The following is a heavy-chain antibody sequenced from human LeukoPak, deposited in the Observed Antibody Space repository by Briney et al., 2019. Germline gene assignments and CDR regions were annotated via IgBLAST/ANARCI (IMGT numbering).Heavy chain of an antibody. Sequence: KPSETLSLTCTVSGGSISNNNYYWAWIRQPPGKGLECIGSIYYSGNPYYTPSLKSRVTISVDTSKHQFSLRLSSVTAADTAVYYCATWRTAKTGFDYWGQGTLVTVSS. J-gene: IGHJ4*02. CDR1: GGSISNNNYY. CDR2: IYYSGNP. V-gene: IGHV4-39*01. CDR3: ATWRTAKTGFDY. D-gene: IGHD1-1*01.